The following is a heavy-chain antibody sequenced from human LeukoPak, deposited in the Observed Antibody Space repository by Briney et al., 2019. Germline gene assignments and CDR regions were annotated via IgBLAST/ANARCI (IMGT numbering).Heavy chain of an antibody. V-gene: IGHV1-18*01. J-gene: IGHJ4*02. D-gene: IGHD2-2*01. CDR2: ISAYNGNT. CDR1: GYTFTSYG. CDR3: ARDGGYCSSTSCSKTKYPFDY. Sequence: ASVKVSCKASGYTFTSYGISWVRQAPGQGLEWMGWISAYNGNTNYAQKLQGRVTMTTDTPTSTAYMELRSLRSDDTAVYYCARDGGYCSSTSCSKTKYPFDYWGQGTLVTVSS.